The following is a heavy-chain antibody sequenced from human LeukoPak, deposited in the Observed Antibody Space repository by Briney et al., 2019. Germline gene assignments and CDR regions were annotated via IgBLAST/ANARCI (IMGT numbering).Heavy chain of an antibody. CDR2: INPNSGGT. J-gene: IGHJ4*02. CDR1: GYTFTGYY. D-gene: IGHD3-9*01. V-gene: IGHV1-2*02. Sequence: GASVKVSCKASGYTFTGYYMHWVRQAPGQGLEWMGWINPNSGGTNYAQKFQGRVTMTRDTSISTAYMELSRLRSDDTAVYYCARDRHDISTGYWFDYWGQGTLVTVSS. CDR3: ARDRHDISTGYWFDY.